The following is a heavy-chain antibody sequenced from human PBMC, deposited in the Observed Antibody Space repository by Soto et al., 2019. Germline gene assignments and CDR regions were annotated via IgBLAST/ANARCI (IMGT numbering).Heavy chain of an antibody. Sequence: GGSLRLSCEVSGFTLSNYAMHWVRQAPGKGLEWVAVLSYDGSNKYYGYSVKGRFTISRDNSKNTLYLQMNSLRAEDTAVYYCARTGYCTNGVCLSNWFDPWGQGTLVTVSS. J-gene: IGHJ5*02. D-gene: IGHD2-8*01. V-gene: IGHV3-30-3*01. CDR3: ARTGYCTNGVCLSNWFDP. CDR1: GFTLSNYA. CDR2: LSYDGSNK.